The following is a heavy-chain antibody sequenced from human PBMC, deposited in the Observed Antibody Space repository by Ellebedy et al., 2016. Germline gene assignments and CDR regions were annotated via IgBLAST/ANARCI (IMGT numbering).Heavy chain of an antibody. CDR3: AKGGAFSNYWVGDY. V-gene: IGHV3-23*05. D-gene: IGHD4-11*01. CDR2: LDSGGSYI. CDR1: GFTFGSYA. J-gene: IGHJ4*02. Sequence: GGSLRLSCTASGFTFGSYAMSWVRQAPGKGLNWVSTLDSGGSYIYYADSVKGRFTISRDNSMNTLYLQRNSLGADDTAVYYCAKGGAFSNYWVGDYWGLGTLVTVSS.